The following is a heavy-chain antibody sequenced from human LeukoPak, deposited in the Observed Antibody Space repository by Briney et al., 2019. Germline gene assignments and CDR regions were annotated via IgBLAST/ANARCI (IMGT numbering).Heavy chain of an antibody. CDR1: GGSISSYY. J-gene: IGHJ5*02. Sequence: PSETLSLTCTVSGGSISSYYWLWIRQPPGKGLEWVGYIYYSGSTNYNPSLKSRVTISVDTSKNQFSLKLSSVTAADTAVYYCARGAGSGSSYKADNWFDPWGQGTLVTVSS. D-gene: IGHD3-10*01. CDR2: IYYSGST. V-gene: IGHV4-59*01. CDR3: ARGAGSGSSYKADNWFDP.